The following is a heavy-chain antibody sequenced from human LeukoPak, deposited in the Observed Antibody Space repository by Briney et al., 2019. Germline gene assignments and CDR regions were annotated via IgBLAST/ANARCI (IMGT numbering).Heavy chain of an antibody. V-gene: IGHV3-53*01. CDR3: ARKAGYYYGSGDY. Sequence: PGGSLRLSCTVSGFTVSSNSMSWVRQAPGKGLEWVSFIYSDNTHYSDSVKGRVTISRDNSKNTLYLQMNSLRAENTAVYYCARKAGYYYGSGDYWGQGTLVTVSS. CDR2: IYSDNT. D-gene: IGHD3-10*01. CDR1: GFTVSSNS. J-gene: IGHJ4*02.